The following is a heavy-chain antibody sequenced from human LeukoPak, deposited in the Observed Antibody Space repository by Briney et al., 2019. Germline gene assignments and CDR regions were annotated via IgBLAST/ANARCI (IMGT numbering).Heavy chain of an antibody. Sequence: SETLSLTCAVSGGSISSGGYSWSWIRQPPGKGLEWIGYIYYSGSTNYNPSLKSRVTISVDTSKNQFSLNLSSVTAADTAVYYCAREWSYHMDVWGKGTTVTVSS. D-gene: IGHD2-15*01. CDR2: IYYSGST. CDR1: GGSISSGGYS. CDR3: AREWSYHMDV. V-gene: IGHV4-61*08. J-gene: IGHJ6*03.